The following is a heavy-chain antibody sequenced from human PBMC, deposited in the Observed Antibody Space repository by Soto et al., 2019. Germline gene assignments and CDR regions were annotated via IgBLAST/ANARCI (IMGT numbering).Heavy chain of an antibody. CDR2: IIPIFGTA. V-gene: IGHV1-69*13. D-gene: IGHD6-19*01. J-gene: IGHJ4*02. CDR3: ARAFRLAVDSDYFDY. Sequence: ASVKVSCKASGGTFSSYAISWVRQAPGQGLEWMGGIIPIFGTANYAQKFQGRVTITADESTSTAYMELSSLRSEDTAVYYCARAFRLAVDSDYFDYWGQGTLVTVSS. CDR1: GGTFSSYA.